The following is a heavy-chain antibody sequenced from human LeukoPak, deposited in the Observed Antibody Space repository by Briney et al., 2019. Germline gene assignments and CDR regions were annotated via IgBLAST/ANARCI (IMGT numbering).Heavy chain of an antibody. CDR1: GFTFSNYG. CDR2: ISYDGSNK. V-gene: IGHV3-30*18. D-gene: IGHD3-9*01. CDR3: AKSCLDTYYDTLTGSDY. J-gene: IGHJ4*02. Sequence: GGSLRLSCAASGFTFSNYGMHWVRQAPGKGLEWVAIISYDGSNKYYAASVKGRFTISRDNSKNTLYLQMNSLRAEDTAVYYCAKSCLDTYYDTLTGSDYWGQGTLVTVSS.